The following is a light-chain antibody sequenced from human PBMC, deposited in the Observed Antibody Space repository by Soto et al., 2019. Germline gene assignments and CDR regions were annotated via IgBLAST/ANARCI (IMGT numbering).Light chain of an antibody. J-gene: IGKJ2*01. V-gene: IGKV1-39*01. CDR3: HQCDCAPNT. CDR1: QSISSY. Sequence: DIQMTQSPSSLSLSEGERVTITCRASQSISSYLNWYQQKPGKAPRVLIYGASKRDTGIPDRFSGSGSGTDFSLTISSLEPEDFAVYYCHQCDCAPNTFGQGTRLDIK. CDR2: GAS.